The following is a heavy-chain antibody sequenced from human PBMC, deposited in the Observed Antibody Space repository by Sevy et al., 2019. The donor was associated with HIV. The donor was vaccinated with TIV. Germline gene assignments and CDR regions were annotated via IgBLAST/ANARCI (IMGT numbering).Heavy chain of an antibody. CDR1: GFTFSSYA. CDR2: ISGSGGST. V-gene: IGHV3-23*01. D-gene: IGHD6-19*01. CDR3: AKDIKGDRWLVRCTGCYFDY. Sequence: GGSLRLSCAASGFTFSSYAMSWVRQAPGKGLEWVSAISGSGGSTYYADSVKGRFTISRDNSKNTLYLQMNSLRAEDTAVYYCAKDIKGDRWLVRCTGCYFDYWGQGTLVTVSS. J-gene: IGHJ4*02.